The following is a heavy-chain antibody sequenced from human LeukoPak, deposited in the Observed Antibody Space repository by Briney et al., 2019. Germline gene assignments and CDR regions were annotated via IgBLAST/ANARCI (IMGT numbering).Heavy chain of an antibody. Sequence: SETLSLTCTVSGGSVSSGGFYWPWIRQPPGKGLEWIGYIYYSGSTYYNPSLKSRVTISVDTSKNQFSLKLSSVTAADTAVYYCAREHYYDSSGYYYYGMDVWGQGTTVTVSS. D-gene: IGHD3-22*01. CDR2: IYYSGST. CDR1: GGSVSSGGFY. V-gene: IGHV4-30-4*08. J-gene: IGHJ6*02. CDR3: AREHYYDSSGYYYYGMDV.